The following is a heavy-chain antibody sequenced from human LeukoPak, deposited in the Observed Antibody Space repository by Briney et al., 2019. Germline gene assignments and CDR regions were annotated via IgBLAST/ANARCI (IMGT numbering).Heavy chain of an antibody. Sequence: PGGSLRLSCAASGFTFSSYAMTWVRQAPGKGLEGVSGIGGTCASSYYPDPVKRRFPISRNNSNSTMYLEVNSLRAEDTAVYYFAKQTEYNSNSPYHHWPQGTLVTVSS. CDR2: IGGTCASS. D-gene: IGHD5-24*01. V-gene: IGHV3-23*01. CDR1: GFTFSSYA. J-gene: IGHJ1*01. CDR3: AKQTEYNSNSPYHH.